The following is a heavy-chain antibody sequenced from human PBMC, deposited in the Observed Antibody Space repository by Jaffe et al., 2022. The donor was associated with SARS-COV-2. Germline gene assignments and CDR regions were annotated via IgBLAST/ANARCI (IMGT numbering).Heavy chain of an antibody. CDR1: GYSFSTSW. D-gene: IGHD3-16*01. Sequence: EVQLVQSGAEVKKPGESLKISCKGSGYSFSTSWIGWVRQMPGKGLEWMGVIFPSDSDTRYSPSFQGQVTFSVDKSISTAYLQWNSLRASDTALYYCARHGAGFQNWGQGTLVIVSS. V-gene: IGHV5-51*01. CDR3: ARHGAGFQN. J-gene: IGHJ1*01. CDR2: IFPSDSDT.